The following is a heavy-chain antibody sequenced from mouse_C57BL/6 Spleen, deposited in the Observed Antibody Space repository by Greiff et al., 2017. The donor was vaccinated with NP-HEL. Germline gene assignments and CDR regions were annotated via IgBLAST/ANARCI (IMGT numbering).Heavy chain of an antibody. D-gene: IGHD2-4*01. CDR1: GYTFTSYW. CDR3: ARSDDYDWFAY. V-gene: IGHV1-59*01. J-gene: IGHJ3*01. Sequence: VQLQQPGAELVRPGTSVKLSCKASGYTFTSYWMHWVKQRPGQGLEWIGVIDPSDSYTNYNQKFKGKATLTVDTSSSTAYMQLSSLTSEDSAVYYCARSDDYDWFAYWGQGTLVTVSA. CDR2: IDPSDSYT.